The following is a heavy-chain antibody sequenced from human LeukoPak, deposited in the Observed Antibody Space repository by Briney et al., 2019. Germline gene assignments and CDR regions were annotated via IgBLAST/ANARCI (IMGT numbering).Heavy chain of an antibody. J-gene: IGHJ4*02. Sequence: VASVKVSCKASGYTFTSYGISWVRQAPGQGLELMGWISAYNGNTNYAQKLQGRVTMTTDTSTSTAYMELRSLRSDDTAFYYCARDYSSGWYAFDYWGQGTLVTVSS. V-gene: IGHV1-18*01. CDR1: GYTFTSYG. CDR3: ARDYSSGWYAFDY. CDR2: ISAYNGNT. D-gene: IGHD6-19*01.